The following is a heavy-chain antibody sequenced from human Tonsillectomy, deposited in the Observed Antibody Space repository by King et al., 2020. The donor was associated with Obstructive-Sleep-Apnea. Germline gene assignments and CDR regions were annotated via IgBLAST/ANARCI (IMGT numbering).Heavy chain of an antibody. CDR2: TYYSGST. J-gene: IGHJ4*02. CDR3: ARGGYFDY. Sequence: VQLQESGPGLVKPSETLSLTCTVSGGSINYYYCSWIRLPPGKGLEWIGYTYYSGSTNYNPSLKSRVTISVDTSKNQFSLRVSSVTAADTAVYYCARGGYFDYWSQGALVTVSS. CDR1: GGSINYYY. V-gene: IGHV4-59*01.